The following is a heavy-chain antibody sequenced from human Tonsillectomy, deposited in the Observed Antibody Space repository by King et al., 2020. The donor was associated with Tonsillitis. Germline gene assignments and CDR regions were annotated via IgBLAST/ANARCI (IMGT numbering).Heavy chain of an antibody. Sequence: AQLVQSGAEVKKPGSSVKVSCKASGGTLSNYAITWVRQAPGQGLDWMGGIIPIFGTADYAQKFLGRVTITADKSTSTAYMELSSLRSDDTAVYYCAGGKCSNGSCYDWFDPWGQGTLVTVSS. CDR2: IIPIFGTA. V-gene: IGHV1-69*06. D-gene: IGHD2-15*01. CDR3: AGGKCSNGSCYDWFDP. J-gene: IGHJ5*02. CDR1: GGTLSNYA.